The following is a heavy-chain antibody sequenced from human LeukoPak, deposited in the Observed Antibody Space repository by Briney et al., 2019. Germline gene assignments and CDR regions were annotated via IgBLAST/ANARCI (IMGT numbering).Heavy chain of an antibody. J-gene: IGHJ3*02. CDR2: FDPEDGEI. V-gene: IGHV1-24*01. D-gene: IGHD1-26*01. Sequence: GASVKVSCKVSEYTLTELSMHWVRQAPGKGLEWLGGFDPEDGEIIYAQKFQGRVTMSDDTSTDTAYMELGSLRSDDTAVYYCAADRGDCSESYWTAFDIWGQGTMVTVSS. CDR1: EYTLTELS. CDR3: AADRGDCSESYWTAFDI.